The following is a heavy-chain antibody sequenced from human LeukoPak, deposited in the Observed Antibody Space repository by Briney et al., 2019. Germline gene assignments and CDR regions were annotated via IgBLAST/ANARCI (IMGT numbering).Heavy chain of an antibody. CDR2: IIPIFGTA. CDR3: ARDLELAYCGGDCYSMGFDY. V-gene: IGHV1-69*06. J-gene: IGHJ4*02. D-gene: IGHD2-21*02. Sequence: SVKVSCKASGGTFSSYAISWVRQAPGQGLEWMGGIIPIFGTANYAQKFQGRVTITADKSTSTAYMELSSLRSEDTAVYYCARDLELAYCGGDCYSMGFDYWGQGTLVTVSS. CDR1: GGTFSSYA.